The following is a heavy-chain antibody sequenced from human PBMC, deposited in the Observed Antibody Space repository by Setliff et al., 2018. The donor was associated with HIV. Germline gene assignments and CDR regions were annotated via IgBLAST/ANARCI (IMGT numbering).Heavy chain of an antibody. V-gene: IGHV3-66*02. D-gene: IGHD6-19*01. CDR3: AKDSARYSSGCYYFDY. CDR2: IYSGGST. J-gene: IGHJ4*02. CDR1: GFTVSNNY. Sequence: GGSLRLSCAASGFTVSNNYMSWVRQAPGKGLEWVSVIYSGGSTYYADSVKGRFTISRDSSKNTLVLQMNSLRAEDTAVYYCAKDSARYSSGCYYFDYWGQGTLVTVSS.